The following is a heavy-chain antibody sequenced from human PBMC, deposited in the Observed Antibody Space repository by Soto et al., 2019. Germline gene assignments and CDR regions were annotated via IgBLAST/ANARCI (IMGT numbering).Heavy chain of an antibody. V-gene: IGHV3-66*01. J-gene: IGHJ4*02. D-gene: IGHD5-12*01. CDR2: IYSGGTI. Sequence: PGGSLRLSCAASGFTVSSNYMSWVRQPPGKGLEWVSVIYSGGTIYYADSVKGRFTISRDNSKNTLYLQMNSLRAEDTAIYYCARGNTGYDPVFDYWGRGTLVTVSS. CDR1: GFTVSSNY. CDR3: ARGNTGYDPVFDY.